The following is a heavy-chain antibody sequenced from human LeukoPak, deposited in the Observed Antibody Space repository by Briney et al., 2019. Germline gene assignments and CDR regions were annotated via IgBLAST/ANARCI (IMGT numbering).Heavy chain of an antibody. CDR2: ISSSSSYI. CDR1: GFTFSSYS. V-gene: IGHV3-21*01. J-gene: IGHJ4*02. Sequence: PGGSLRLSCAASGFTFSSYSMNWVRQAPGKGLEWVSSISSSSSYIYYADSVKGRFTISRDNAKNSLYLQMNSLRAEDTAVYYCARDEDSSSSPFTFDYWGQGTLVTVSS. D-gene: IGHD6-6*01. CDR3: ARDEDSSSSPFTFDY.